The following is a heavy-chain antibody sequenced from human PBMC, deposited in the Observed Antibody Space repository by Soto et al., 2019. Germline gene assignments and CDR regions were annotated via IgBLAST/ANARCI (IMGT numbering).Heavy chain of an antibody. Sequence: QVQLVQSGAEVKKPGASVKVSCKASGYTFSSYGISWVRQAPGQGLECMGWISAYNGNTKYAQKLQGRVTMTTDTPTSTAYMELRSLRSDDTAVYYCARGLLSNYDFLTQDYYYYMDVWGKGTTVTVSS. CDR3: ARGLLSNYDFLTQDYYYYMDV. V-gene: IGHV1-18*01. CDR1: GYTFSSYG. J-gene: IGHJ6*03. D-gene: IGHD3-9*01. CDR2: ISAYNGNT.